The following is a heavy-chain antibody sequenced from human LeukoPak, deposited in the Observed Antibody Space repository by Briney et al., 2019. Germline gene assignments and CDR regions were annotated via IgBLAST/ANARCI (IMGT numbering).Heavy chain of an antibody. CDR1: GFTFSSYA. Sequence: GGSLRLSCAASGFTFSSYAMSWVRQAPGKGLEWVSAISGSGSATYNAGSVKGRFATSRDNSNNTLYLQMNSLRAEDTAVYYCAKTEAPAAIRAGSDYWGQGTLVTVSS. V-gene: IGHV3-23*01. J-gene: IGHJ4*01. D-gene: IGHD2-2*02. CDR3: AKTEAPAAIRAGSDY. CDR2: ISGSGSAT.